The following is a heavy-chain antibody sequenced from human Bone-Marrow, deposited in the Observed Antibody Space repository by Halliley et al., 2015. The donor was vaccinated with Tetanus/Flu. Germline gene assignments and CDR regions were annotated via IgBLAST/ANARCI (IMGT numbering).Heavy chain of an antibody. J-gene: IGHJ5*02. CDR1: GDSISNTDW. D-gene: IGHD3-3*01. CDR3: ARGNSILGVVMGWFDP. CDR2: IHHSGST. Sequence: TLSLTCAVSGDSISNTDWWSWVRQPPGEGLEWIGEIHHSGSTNYNPSLKSRATILVDKSKNQFSLKLNSVTAADTAIYYCARGNSILGVVMGWFDPWGQGTLVTVSS. V-gene: IGHV4-4*02.